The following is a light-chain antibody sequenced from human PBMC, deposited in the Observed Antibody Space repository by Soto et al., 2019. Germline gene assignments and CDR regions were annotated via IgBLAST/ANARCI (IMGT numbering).Light chain of an antibody. CDR1: TGAVTSGHY. V-gene: IGLV7-46*01. J-gene: IGLJ1*01. CDR3: LLYYSGAYV. Sequence: QAVVTQEPSLTVSPGGTVTLTCDSSTGAVTSGHYPYWFQQKPGQAPRTLIYDTSKRHSWTSARFSGSLVGGKAALTLSGAQPEDEAEYYRLLYYSGAYVFGTGPKVTVL. CDR2: DTS.